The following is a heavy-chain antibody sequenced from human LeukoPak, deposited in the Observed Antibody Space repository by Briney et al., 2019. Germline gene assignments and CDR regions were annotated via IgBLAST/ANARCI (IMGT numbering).Heavy chain of an antibody. CDR2: IYTSGST. V-gene: IGHV4-4*07. J-gene: IGHJ5*02. CDR3: ARGPIVVVPAAIGHWFDP. D-gene: IGHD2-2*01. Sequence: SETLSLTCTVSGGSISSYYWSWIRQPAGKGLEWIGRIYTSGSTNYNPSLKSRVTMSVDTSKNQFSLKLSSVTAADTAVYYCARGPIVVVPAAIGHWFDPWGQGTLVTVSS. CDR1: GGSISSYY.